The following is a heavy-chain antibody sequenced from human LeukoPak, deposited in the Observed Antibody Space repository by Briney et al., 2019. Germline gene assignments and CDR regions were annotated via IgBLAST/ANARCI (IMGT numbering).Heavy chain of an antibody. CDR1: GYSFTSYW. Sequence: PGEFLKISCKGSGYSFTSYWIGWVRQMPGKGLGWMGIIYPGDSDTRYSPSFLGQVTISADKSISTAYLQWSSLKASDTAMYYCARQERFLVSRAFDIWGQGTMVTVSS. V-gene: IGHV5-51*01. D-gene: IGHD3-3*01. CDR3: ARQERFLVSRAFDI. J-gene: IGHJ3*02. CDR2: IYPGDSDT.